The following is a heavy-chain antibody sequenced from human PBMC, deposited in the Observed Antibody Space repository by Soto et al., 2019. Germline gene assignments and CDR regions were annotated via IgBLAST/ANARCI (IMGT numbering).Heavy chain of an antibody. CDR3: ARAPPDWNYVLGVTPPGAYYMDV. CDR1: GGSISSGGYY. J-gene: IGHJ6*03. CDR2: IYYSGST. D-gene: IGHD1-7*01. V-gene: IGHV4-31*03. Sequence: PSETLSLTCTVSGGSISSGGYYWSWIRQHPGKGLEWIGYIYYSGSTYYNPSLKSRATISVDTSKNQFSLKLSSVTAADTAVYYCARAPPDWNYVLGVTPPGAYYMDVWGKGTTVTVSS.